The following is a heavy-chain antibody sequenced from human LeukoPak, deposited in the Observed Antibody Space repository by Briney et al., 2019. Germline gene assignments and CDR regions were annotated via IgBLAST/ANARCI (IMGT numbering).Heavy chain of an antibody. CDR2: IIPILGIA. V-gene: IGHV1-69*04. J-gene: IGHJ6*02. D-gene: IGHD6-13*01. CDR3: AREKEEQQLEFGSYRYYGMDV. CDR1: GGTFSSYA. Sequence: ASVKVSCKASGGTFSSYAISWVRQAPGQGLEWMGRIIPILGIANYAQKFQGRVTITADKSTSTAYMELSSLRSEDTAVYYCAREKEEQQLEFGSYRYYGMDVWGQGTTVTVSS.